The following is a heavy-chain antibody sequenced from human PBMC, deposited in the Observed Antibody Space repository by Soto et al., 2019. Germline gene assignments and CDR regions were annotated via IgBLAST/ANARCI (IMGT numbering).Heavy chain of an antibody. V-gene: IGHV5-51*01. CDR2: IYPGDSDT. CDR1: GYSFTSYW. CDR3: ATPSGPVGATIILAFDI. J-gene: IGHJ3*02. D-gene: IGHD1-26*01. Sequence: GESLKISCKGSGYSFTSYWIGWVRQMPGKGLEWMGIIYPGDSDTRYSPSFQGQVTISADKSISTAYLQWSSLKASDTAMYYCATPSGPVGATIILAFDIWGQGTMVTVSS.